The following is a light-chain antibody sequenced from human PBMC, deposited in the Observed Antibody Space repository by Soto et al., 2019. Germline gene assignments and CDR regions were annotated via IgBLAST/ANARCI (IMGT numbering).Light chain of an antibody. V-gene: IGKV1-39*01. CDR2: AAS. CDR3: QQTFGKPLVT. Sequence: DIQITHSPCSLSASRVNRVSSISRTSESIRIHLNWYQQKPGKAPRLLIYAASRLQSGVPSRFSGTGSGTDFTLTISSLQPEDFAIYYCQQTFGKPLVTFGQGTRLEIK. J-gene: IGKJ5*01. CDR1: ESIRIH.